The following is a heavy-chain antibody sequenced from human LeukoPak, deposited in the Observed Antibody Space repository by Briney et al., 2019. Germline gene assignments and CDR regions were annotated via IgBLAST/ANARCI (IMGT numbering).Heavy chain of an antibody. J-gene: IGHJ4*02. V-gene: IGHV4-34*01. CDR1: GGSFSGYY. CDR2: INHSGST. CDR3: ARGGGEPTLRGFDY. Sequence: SETLSLTCAVYGGSFSGYYWSWIRQPPGKGLEWIGEINHSGSTNYNPSLKSRVTISVDTSKNQFSLKLSSVTAADTAVYYCARGGGEPTLRGFDYWGQGTLVTVSS. D-gene: IGHD3-16*01.